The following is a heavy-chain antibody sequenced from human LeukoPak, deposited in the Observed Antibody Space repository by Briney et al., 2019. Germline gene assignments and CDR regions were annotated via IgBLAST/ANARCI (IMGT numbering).Heavy chain of an antibody. J-gene: IGHJ4*02. D-gene: IGHD1-26*01. CDR3: AREGGVVGATTWNY. V-gene: IGHV4-39*07. CDR2: IYYSGST. Sequence: PSETLSLTCTVSGGSISSSSYYWGWIRQPPGKGLEWIGSIYYSGSTYYNPSLKSRVTISVDTSKNQFSLKLSSVTAADTAVYYCAREGGVVGATTWNYWGQGTLVTVSS. CDR1: GGSISSSSYY.